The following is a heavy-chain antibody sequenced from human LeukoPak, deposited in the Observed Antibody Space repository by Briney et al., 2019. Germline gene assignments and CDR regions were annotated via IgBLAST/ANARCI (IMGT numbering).Heavy chain of an antibody. D-gene: IGHD3-3*01. Sequence: SVKVSCKASGYTFTGYYMHWVRQAPGQGLEWMGGIIPIFGTANYAQKFQGRVTITTDESTSTAYMELSSLRSEDTAVYYCAGGVVITNYYYYYYMDVWGKGTTVTVSS. J-gene: IGHJ6*03. CDR1: GYTFTGYY. V-gene: IGHV1-69*05. CDR2: IIPIFGTA. CDR3: AGGVVITNYYYYYYMDV.